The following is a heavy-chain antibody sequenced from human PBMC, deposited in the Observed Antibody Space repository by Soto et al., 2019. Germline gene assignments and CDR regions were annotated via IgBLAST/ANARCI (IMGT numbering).Heavy chain of an antibody. Sequence: PSETLSLTCTVSGGSISTYYWSWVRQPPGKGLEWIGYVYYSGSTNYNPSRKSRVTISVDTSKNQFSLKLTSVTAADTAMYYCARGGRSAYYYYMGVWGKGTTVTVSS. CDR3: ARGGRSAYYYYMGV. J-gene: IGHJ6*03. CDR2: VYYSGST. CDR1: GGSISTYY. V-gene: IGHV4-59*01.